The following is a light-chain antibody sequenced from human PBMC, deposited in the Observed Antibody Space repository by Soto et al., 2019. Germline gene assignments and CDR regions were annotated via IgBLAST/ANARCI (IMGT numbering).Light chain of an antibody. Sequence: EIVMTQSPATLSVSPGERATLSCRASQSVSSNLAWYQQKPGQAPRLLIYGASTRATGIPARFSGSGSGTEFTLTISSLQSEDFAVYYCQQYNNGPRWTFGQGTKVDIK. CDR3: QQYNNGPRWT. V-gene: IGKV3-15*01. CDR1: QSVSSN. CDR2: GAS. J-gene: IGKJ1*01.